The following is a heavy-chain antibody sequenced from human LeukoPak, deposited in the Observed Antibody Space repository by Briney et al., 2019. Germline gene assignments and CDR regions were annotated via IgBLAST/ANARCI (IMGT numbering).Heavy chain of an antibody. CDR2: IYSGGST. V-gene: IGHV3-66*01. CDR3: ARGHLFRGSYHTQDYFDY. CDR1: GFTVSSNY. Sequence: PGGSLRLSCAASGFTVSSNYMSWVRQAPGKGLEWVSVIYSGGSTYYADSVKGRFTISRDNSKNTLYLQMNSLRAEDTAVYYCARGHLFRGSYHTQDYFDYWGQGTLVTVSS. D-gene: IGHD1-26*01. J-gene: IGHJ4*02.